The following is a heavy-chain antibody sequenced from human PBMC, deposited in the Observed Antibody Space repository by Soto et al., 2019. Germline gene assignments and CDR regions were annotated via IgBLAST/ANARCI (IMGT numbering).Heavy chain of an antibody. CDR3: ARDRPIVVVPGAQTPIDYYYYGMDV. V-gene: IGHV1-8*01. CDR2: MNPNSGNT. Sequence: ASVKVSCKASGYTFTSYDINWVRQATGQGLEWMGWMNPNSGNTGYAQKFQGRVTMTRNTSISTAYMELSSLRSEVTAVYYCARDRPIVVVPGAQTPIDYYYYGMDVWGQGTTVTVSS. D-gene: IGHD2-2*01. CDR1: GYTFTSYD. J-gene: IGHJ6*02.